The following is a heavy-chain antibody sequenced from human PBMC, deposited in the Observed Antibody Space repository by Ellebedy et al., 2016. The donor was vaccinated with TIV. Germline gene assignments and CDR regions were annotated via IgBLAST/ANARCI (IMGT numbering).Heavy chain of an antibody. Sequence: SETLSLXXTVSGGSISSYYWSWIRQPPGKGLEWIGYIYYSGSTNYNPSLKSRVTISVDTSKNQFSLKLSFVTAADTAVYYCARDSYDSSGYYYWGQGTLVTVSS. J-gene: IGHJ4*02. D-gene: IGHD3-22*01. CDR1: GGSISSYY. V-gene: IGHV4-59*13. CDR2: IYYSGST. CDR3: ARDSYDSSGYYY.